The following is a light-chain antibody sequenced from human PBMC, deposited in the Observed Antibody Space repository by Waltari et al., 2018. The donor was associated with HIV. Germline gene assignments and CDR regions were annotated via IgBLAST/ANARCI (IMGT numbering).Light chain of an antibody. CDR3: PESYTTSVI. Sequence: DIEMTQSPSSLSASVGDRVTITCRASLTINTYLNWYQQRPGQAPKLLIYRASNLHDGVPSRFSGRGSGTDYTLTISNLQSEDFATYYCPESYTTSVIFGQGTRLEAK. CDR1: LTINTY. CDR2: RAS. V-gene: IGKV1-39*01. J-gene: IGKJ5*01.